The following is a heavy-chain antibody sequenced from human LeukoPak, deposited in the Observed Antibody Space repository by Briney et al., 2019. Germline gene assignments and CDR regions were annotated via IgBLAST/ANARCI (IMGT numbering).Heavy chain of an antibody. CDR3: ARDFAQRAFDI. D-gene: IGHD3-3*01. CDR1: GFTFSSYE. CDR2: ISSSGSTI. V-gene: IGHV3-48*03. J-gene: IGHJ3*02. Sequence: GGSLRLSCAASGFTFSSYEMNWVRQAPGKGLEWVSYISSSGSTIYYADSVKGRFTISRDNAKNSLYLQMNSLRAEDTAVYYCARDFAQRAFDIWDQGTMVTVSS.